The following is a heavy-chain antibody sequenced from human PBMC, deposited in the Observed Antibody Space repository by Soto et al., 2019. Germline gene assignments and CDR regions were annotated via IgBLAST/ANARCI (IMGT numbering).Heavy chain of an antibody. V-gene: IGHV1-69*06. CDR1: GGTFSSYA. CDR3: ARERPTYYYDSSGTQPPDY. D-gene: IGHD3-22*01. Sequence: GASVKVSCKASGGTFSSYAISWVRQAPGQGLEWMGGIIPIFGTAHYAQKFQGRVTISADKSTSTAYMELSSRRSEDTAVYYCARERPTYYYDSSGTQPPDYWGEGTLVTVCS. CDR2: IIPIFGTA. J-gene: IGHJ4*02.